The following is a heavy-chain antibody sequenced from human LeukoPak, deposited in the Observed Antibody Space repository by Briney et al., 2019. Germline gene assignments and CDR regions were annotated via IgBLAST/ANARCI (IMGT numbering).Heavy chain of an antibody. V-gene: IGHV4-59*01. CDR2: IYNSGST. CDR3: ARGVVAAAGRTFDF. Sequence: PSETLSLTCTVSGGSISSYYWSWIRQPPGKGLEWIGYIYNSGSTNYNPSLKSRVTISLDTSKNQFSLKLSSVTAADTAVYYCARGVVAAAGRTFDFWGQGTLVTVSS. CDR1: GGSISSYY. D-gene: IGHD6-13*01. J-gene: IGHJ4*02.